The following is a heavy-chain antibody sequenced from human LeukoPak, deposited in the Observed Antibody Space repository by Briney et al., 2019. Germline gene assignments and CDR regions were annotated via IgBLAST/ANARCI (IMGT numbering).Heavy chain of an antibody. Sequence: PSETLSLTCSVSGGSISSSSYYWGWIRQPPGKGLEWIGSIYYSGSTYYNPSLKSRVTISVDTSKNQFSLKLGSVTAADTAVYYCARQRAHYYESSGFYYGSAFDIWGQGTMVTVSS. D-gene: IGHD3-22*01. J-gene: IGHJ3*02. CDR2: IYYSGST. V-gene: IGHV4-39*01. CDR3: ARQRAHYYESSGFYYGSAFDI. CDR1: GGSISSSSYY.